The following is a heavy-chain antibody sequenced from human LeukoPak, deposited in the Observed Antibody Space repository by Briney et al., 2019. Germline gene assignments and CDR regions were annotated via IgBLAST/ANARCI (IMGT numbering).Heavy chain of an antibody. CDR3: AKVLPDYYDSSGYFDY. Sequence: GGSLRLSCADSGFTFSSYGMSWVRQAPGKGLEWVSAISGSGGSTYYADSVKGRFTISRDNSKNTLYLQMNSLRAEDTAVYYCAKVLPDYYDSSGYFDYWGQGTLVTVSS. V-gene: IGHV3-23*01. J-gene: IGHJ4*02. CDR2: ISGSGGST. D-gene: IGHD3-22*01. CDR1: GFTFSSYG.